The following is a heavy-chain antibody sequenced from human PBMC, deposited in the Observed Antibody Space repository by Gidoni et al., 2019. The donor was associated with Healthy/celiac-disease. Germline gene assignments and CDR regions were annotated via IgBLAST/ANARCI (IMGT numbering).Heavy chain of an antibody. J-gene: IGHJ3*02. CDR3: ARTDREWQPYWPRVDAFDI. D-gene: IGHD3-3*01. Sequence: QVQLQESGPGLVKPSQTLSLPCTVSGGSISSGSYYWSWIRQPAGKGLEWIGRIYTSGSTNYNPSLKSRVTISVDTSKNQFSLKLSSVTAADTAVYYCARTDREWQPYWPRVDAFDIWGQGTMVTVSS. CDR1: GGSISSGSYY. V-gene: IGHV4-61*02. CDR2: IYTSGST.